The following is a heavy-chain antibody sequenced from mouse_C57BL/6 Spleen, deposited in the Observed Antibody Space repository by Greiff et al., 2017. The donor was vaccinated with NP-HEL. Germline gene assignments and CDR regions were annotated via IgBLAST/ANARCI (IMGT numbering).Heavy chain of an antibody. Sequence: QVQLKQSGAELVKPGASVKMSCKASGYTFTSYWITWVKQRPGQGLEWIGDIYPGSGSTNYNEKFKSKATLTVDTSSSTAYMQLSSLTSEDSAVYYCARSITTVVAPFDYWGQGTTLTVSS. CDR3: ARSITTVVAPFDY. CDR1: GYTFTSYW. CDR2: IYPGSGST. J-gene: IGHJ2*01. V-gene: IGHV1-55*01. D-gene: IGHD1-1*01.